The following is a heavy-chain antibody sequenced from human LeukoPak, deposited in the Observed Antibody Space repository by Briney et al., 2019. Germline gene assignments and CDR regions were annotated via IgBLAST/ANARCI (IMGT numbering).Heavy chain of an antibody. Sequence: ETLSLTCTVSGGSISSSSYYWGWIRQPPGKGLEWVANIKQDGSEKYYVDSVKGRFTISRDNAKNSLYLQMNSLRAEDTAVYYCARDRLRFSFWGQGTLVTVSS. CDR2: IKQDGSEK. D-gene: IGHD3-3*01. CDR3: ARDRLRFSF. J-gene: IGHJ4*02. V-gene: IGHV3-7*01. CDR1: GGSISSSSYY.